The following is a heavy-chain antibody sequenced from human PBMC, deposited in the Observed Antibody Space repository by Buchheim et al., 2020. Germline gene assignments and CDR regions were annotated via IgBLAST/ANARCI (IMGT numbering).Heavy chain of an antibody. Sequence: EVQLVESGGGLVQPGGSLRLSCAASGFTFSSYWMSWVRQAPGKGLEWVANIKQDGSEKYYVDSVKGRFTISRDNAKNSLYLQMNSLRAEDTAVYYCARIDLWYSSSWYYYYYYMDVWGKGTT. CDR3: ARIDLWYSSSWYYYYYYMDV. V-gene: IGHV3-7*01. CDR1: GFTFSSYW. CDR2: IKQDGSEK. D-gene: IGHD6-13*01. J-gene: IGHJ6*03.